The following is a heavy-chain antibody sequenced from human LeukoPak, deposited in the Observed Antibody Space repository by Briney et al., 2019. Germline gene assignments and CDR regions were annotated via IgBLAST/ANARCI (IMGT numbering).Heavy chain of an antibody. CDR1: GFTFSSYW. D-gene: IGHD4-23*01. CDR2: INSDGSSR. V-gene: IGHV3-74*01. J-gene: IGHJ4*02. CDR3: AKGFTVVIDPFDY. Sequence: GGSLRLSCAASGFTFSSYWMHWVRQAPGKGLVWVSRINSDGSSRSYADSVKGRFTISRDNAKNTLYLQMNSLRAEDTAVYYCAKGFTVVIDPFDYWGQGTLVTVSS.